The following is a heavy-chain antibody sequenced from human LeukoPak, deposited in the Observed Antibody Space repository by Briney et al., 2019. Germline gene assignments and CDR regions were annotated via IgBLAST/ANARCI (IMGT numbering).Heavy chain of an antibody. V-gene: IGHV4-34*01. CDR2: INHSGNT. D-gene: IGHD1-14*01. CDR3: ARGRNWETFYHYCMDV. J-gene: IGHJ6*03. Sequence: SETLSLTCGVSGGSFSGDYWTWIRQLPGKGLEWMGEINHSGNTIYNPSLKSRVIISIDTLKNQISLNMRSVTAADTAVYYCARGRNWETFYHYCMDVWGNGTTVTVSS. CDR1: GGSFSGDY.